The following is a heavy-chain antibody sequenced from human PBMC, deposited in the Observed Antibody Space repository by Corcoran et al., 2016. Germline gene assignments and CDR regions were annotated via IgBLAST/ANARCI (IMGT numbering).Heavy chain of an antibody. Sequence: QVQLQQWGAGLLKPSETLSLTCTVYGGSFSGYYWSWIRQPPGKGLEWIGEINHRGSTNYNPSLKGRLTISVDSSKNQFSLKLSSVTAADTAVYYCASQTAALAGRGYYYYYGMDVWGQGTTVTVS. V-gene: IGHV4-34*01. CDR3: ASQTAALAGRGYYYYYGMDV. CDR1: GGSFSGYY. D-gene: IGHD6-19*01. CDR2: INHRGST. J-gene: IGHJ6*02.